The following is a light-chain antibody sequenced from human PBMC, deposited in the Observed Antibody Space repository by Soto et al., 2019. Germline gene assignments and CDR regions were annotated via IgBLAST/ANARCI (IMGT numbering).Light chain of an antibody. Sequence: IVMTQSPATLSVSPGEGVTLSCRASENVGTNLAWYQQKPGQAPRLLMYGSSTRATGIPANFSGSGSGTEFPLTISSLQSEESAVYYCQQYNNWGLSFGGGTRVEIK. CDR1: ENVGTN. V-gene: IGKV3D-15*01. CDR3: QQYNNWGLS. J-gene: IGKJ4*01. CDR2: GSS.